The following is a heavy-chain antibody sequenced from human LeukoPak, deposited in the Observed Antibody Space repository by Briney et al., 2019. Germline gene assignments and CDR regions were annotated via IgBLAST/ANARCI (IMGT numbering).Heavy chain of an antibody. CDR1: GFTFSSYA. Sequence: GGSLRLSCAASGFTFSSYAMHWVRQAPGKGLEWVAVISYDGSNKYYADSVKGRFTISRDNSKNTLYLQMNSLRAEDTAVYYCARARTDFWSGYYDFWGQGTLVTVSS. CDR3: ARARTDFWSGYYDF. V-gene: IGHV3-30-3*01. CDR2: ISYDGSNK. J-gene: IGHJ4*02. D-gene: IGHD3-3*01.